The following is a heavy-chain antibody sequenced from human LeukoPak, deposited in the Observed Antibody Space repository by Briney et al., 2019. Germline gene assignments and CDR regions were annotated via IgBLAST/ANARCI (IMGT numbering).Heavy chain of an antibody. Sequence: SQTLSLTCAISGYSVSNNGVAWNWMRQSPARGLEWLGRTYFGSKWYNDYAMSVKSRITINPDTSKNQFSLQLNSVTPEDTAVYFCARQRSRALDLWGQGTMVTVSS. CDR2: TYFGSKWYN. D-gene: IGHD1-1*01. V-gene: IGHV6-1*01. CDR3: ARQRSRALDL. CDR1: GYSVSNNGVA. J-gene: IGHJ3*01.